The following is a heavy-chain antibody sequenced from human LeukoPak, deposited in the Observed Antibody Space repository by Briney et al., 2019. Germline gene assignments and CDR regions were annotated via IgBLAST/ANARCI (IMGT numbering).Heavy chain of an antibody. V-gene: IGHV3-30*02. CDR3: AHVSGPIGLNIVVSGVAFDI. D-gene: IGHD2-2*01. CDR2: IRYDGSNK. J-gene: IGHJ3*02. CDR1: GFTFSSYG. Sequence: GGSLRLSCAASGFTFSSYGMHWVRQAPGKGLEWVAFIRYDGSNKYYADSVKGRFTISRDNSKNTLYLQMNSLRAEDTAVYYCAHVSGPIGLNIVVSGVAFDIWGQGTMVTVSS.